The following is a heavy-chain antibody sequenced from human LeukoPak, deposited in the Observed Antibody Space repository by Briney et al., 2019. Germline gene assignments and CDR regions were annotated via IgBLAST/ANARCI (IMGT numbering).Heavy chain of an antibody. CDR3: ASTSNTWLGLPYFDS. Sequence: SGTLSLTCTVSVVSVSDGNYYWSWIRQPPGKGLEWIGYMFYAESTKYNPSLNSRVTISVDRSKNQVSLNLTSVTAADTAVYYCASTSNTWLGLPYFDSWGQGTLVTVSA. J-gene: IGHJ4*02. V-gene: IGHV4-61*01. D-gene: IGHD3-10*01. CDR2: MFYAEST. CDR1: VVSVSDGNYY.